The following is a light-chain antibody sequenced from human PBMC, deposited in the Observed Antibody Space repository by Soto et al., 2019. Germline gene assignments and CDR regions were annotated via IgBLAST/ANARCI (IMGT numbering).Light chain of an antibody. CDR2: AAS. V-gene: IGKV1-27*01. J-gene: IGKJ1*01. Sequence: IQMAQSPTSLSASVGDRVTIPCRASQGITNYLAWYQQKPGKVPKLLIYAASTLQSGVPSRFSGSGSGTDFTLTIGSLQPEDVATYYCQKYNSDPWTFGQGTKVDIK. CDR1: QGITNY. CDR3: QKYNSDPWT.